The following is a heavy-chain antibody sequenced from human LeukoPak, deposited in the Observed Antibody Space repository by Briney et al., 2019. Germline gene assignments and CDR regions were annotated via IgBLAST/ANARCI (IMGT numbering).Heavy chain of an antibody. CDR3: AQKAPFSPGYSQQ. D-gene: IGHD2/OR15-2a*01. J-gene: IGHJ1*01. CDR2: IYHSGTT. Sequence: SETLSLTCTVTGGSITSYFWTWIRQPPGKGLEWIGYIYHSGTTNYNPSLRGRVTISVDTSKNQFSLRLSSVTAADTAVYYCAQKAPFSPGYSQQWGQGTLVTVSS. V-gene: IGHV4-59*01. CDR1: GGSITSYF.